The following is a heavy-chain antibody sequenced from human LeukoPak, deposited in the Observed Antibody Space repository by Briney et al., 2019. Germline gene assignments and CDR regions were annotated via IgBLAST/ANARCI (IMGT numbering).Heavy chain of an antibody. CDR1: GGSIRSSTYY. J-gene: IGHJ4*02. CDR3: ARLAISGYDPPPFDS. Sequence: PSETLSLTCTVSGGSIRSSTYYWGWIRQPPGKGREWIGNLYYSGSTYYNPSLKSRVTISVDTSKNHFSLKLSSVTAADTAFYYCARLAISGYDPPPFDSWGQGTLVTVSS. V-gene: IGHV4-39*01. D-gene: IGHD5-12*01. CDR2: LYYSGST.